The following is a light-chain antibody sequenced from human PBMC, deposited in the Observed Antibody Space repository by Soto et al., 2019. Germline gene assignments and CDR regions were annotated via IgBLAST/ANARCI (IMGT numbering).Light chain of an antibody. CDR3: QNCKSAVFT. CDR2: GAS. CDR1: QDIENY. Sequence: DIQLTQSPSSLSASVGDRVTITSRASQDIENYLAWYQQRPGKVPKLLIYGASTLQPGVPSRFSGSGSGTDFTLTISSLQPEDVATYYCQNCKSAVFTFGPGTKV. J-gene: IGKJ3*01. V-gene: IGKV1-27*01.